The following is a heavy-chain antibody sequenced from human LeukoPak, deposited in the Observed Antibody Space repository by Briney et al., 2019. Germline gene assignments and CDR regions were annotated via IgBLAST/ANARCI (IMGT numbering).Heavy chain of an antibody. Sequence: ASVKVSCKASGYTFTDDYMHWVRQAPGQGLEWMGCINANRGDTKYAQKFQGRVSMTRDTSISTAYMELRRLTSDDTAVYYCAREGIMKLLDGWGQGTSVTVSS. CDR3: AREGIMKLLDG. CDR2: INANRGDT. J-gene: IGHJ6*02. V-gene: IGHV1-2*02. CDR1: GYTFTDDY. D-gene: IGHD3-16*01.